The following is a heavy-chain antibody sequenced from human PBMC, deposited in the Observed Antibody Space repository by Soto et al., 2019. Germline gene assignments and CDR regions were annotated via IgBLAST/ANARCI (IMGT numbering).Heavy chain of an antibody. J-gene: IGHJ6*02. CDR3: ARNRYSSGWYLSHLYYYYGMDV. Sequence: GGSLRLSYAASGFTFSSYGMHWVRQAPGKGLEWVAVIWYDGSNKYYADSVKGRFTISRDNSKNTLYLQMNSLRAEDTAVYYCARNRYSSGWYLSHLYYYYGMDVWGQGTTVTVSS. CDR2: IWYDGSNK. V-gene: IGHV3-33*01. CDR1: GFTFSSYG. D-gene: IGHD6-19*01.